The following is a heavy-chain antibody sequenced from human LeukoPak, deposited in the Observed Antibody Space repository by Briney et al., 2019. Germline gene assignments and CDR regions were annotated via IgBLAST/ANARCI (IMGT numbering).Heavy chain of an antibody. D-gene: IGHD3-22*01. Sequence: GESRKISCKDPGDDFTSHWIGWVRPMPGKGLEWMGIIYPGDSDTRYSPSFQGQVTISADKSISTAYLQWSSLKASDSAMYYCARHDSSGFPNYWGQGTLVTVSS. CDR3: ARHDSSGFPNY. J-gene: IGHJ4*02. V-gene: IGHV5-51*01. CDR1: GDDFTSHW. CDR2: IYPGDSDT.